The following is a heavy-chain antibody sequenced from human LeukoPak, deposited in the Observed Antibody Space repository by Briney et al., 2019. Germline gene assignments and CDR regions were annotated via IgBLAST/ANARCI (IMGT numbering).Heavy chain of an antibody. CDR3: ATFEGNDAFDI. Sequence: GESLKISCKGFGYSFTSYWISWVRQMPGKGLEWMGRIDPSDSYTNYSPSFQGHVTISADKSISTAYLQWSSLKASDTAMYYCATFEGNDAFDIWGQGTMVTVSS. CDR1: GYSFTSYW. CDR2: IDPSDSYT. V-gene: IGHV5-10-1*01. J-gene: IGHJ3*02.